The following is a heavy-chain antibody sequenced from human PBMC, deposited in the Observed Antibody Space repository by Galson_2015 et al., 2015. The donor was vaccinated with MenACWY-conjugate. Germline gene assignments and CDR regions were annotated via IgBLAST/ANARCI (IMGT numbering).Heavy chain of an antibody. J-gene: IGHJ3*02. CDR2: IYYSGST. CDR1: GGSISSYY. V-gene: IGHV4-59*01. D-gene: IGHD1-26*01. CDR3: ASGGIEGWGDAFDI. Sequence: LSLTCTVSGGSISSYYWSWIRQPPGKGLEWIGYIYYSGSTNYNPSLKSRVTISVDTSKNQFSLKLSSVTAADTAVYYCASGGIEGWGDAFDIWGQGTMVTVSS.